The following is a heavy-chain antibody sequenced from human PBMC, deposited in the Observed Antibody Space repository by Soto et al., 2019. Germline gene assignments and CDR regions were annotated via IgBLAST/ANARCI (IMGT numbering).Heavy chain of an antibody. CDR2: IYYSGST. Sequence: QVQLQEAGPGLVKPSQTLSLTCTVSGGAISSGGYYWNWIRQHQGKGLEWIGYIYYSGSTYYNPSLKSGVSMSVDTSKNPFSLKLSSVTAADTAVYYCARSVFPWGQGTLVTVSS. D-gene: IGHD2-8*01. CDR1: GGAISSGGYY. V-gene: IGHV4-31*03. J-gene: IGHJ5*02. CDR3: ARSVFP.